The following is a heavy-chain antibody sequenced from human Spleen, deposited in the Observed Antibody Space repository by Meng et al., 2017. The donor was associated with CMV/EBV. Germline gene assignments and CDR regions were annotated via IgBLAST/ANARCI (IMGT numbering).Heavy chain of an antibody. J-gene: IGHJ4*02. CDR2: INTNTGNP. Sequence: SCKGTGYTFSTLNVGWVRQAPGHGLEWMGWINTNTGNPTYAQGFRGRFVFSLDTSVDTAYLQISSLNVEDTAVYYCARDTSGWYEYDYWGQGTLVTVSS. CDR3: ARDTSGWYEYDY. D-gene: IGHD6-19*01. CDR1: GYTFSTLN. V-gene: IGHV7-4-1*02.